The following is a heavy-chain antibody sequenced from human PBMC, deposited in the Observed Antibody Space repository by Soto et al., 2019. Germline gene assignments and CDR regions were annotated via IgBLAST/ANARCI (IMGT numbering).Heavy chain of an antibody. D-gene: IGHD3-22*01. V-gene: IGHV1-69*01. CDR1: GGSFSDYA. Sequence: QVQLVQSGAEVKKPGSSVKVSCQASGGSFSDYAISWVRQAPGQGLEWMGGIIPMLGIADNAQKFQGRVIITADEYTSTVYMELSSLRSEDTGVYYCARDGDYYDSSGFQRDYHYYGMDVWGQGTTVTVAS. J-gene: IGHJ6*02. CDR3: ARDGDYYDSSGFQRDYHYYGMDV. CDR2: IIPMLGIA.